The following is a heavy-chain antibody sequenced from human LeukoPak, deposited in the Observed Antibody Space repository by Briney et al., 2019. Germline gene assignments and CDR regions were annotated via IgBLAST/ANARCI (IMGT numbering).Heavy chain of an antibody. D-gene: IGHD1-26*01. CDR3: ARDPGHGATVDYYYGMDV. J-gene: IGHJ6*02. Sequence: ASVKVSCKASGGTFSSYAISWVRQAPGQGLEWMGGIIPIFGTANYAQKFQGRVTITADESTSTAYMELSSLRPEDTAVYYCARDPGHGATVDYYYGMDVWGQGTTVTVSS. V-gene: IGHV1-69*13. CDR2: IIPIFGTA. CDR1: GGTFSSYA.